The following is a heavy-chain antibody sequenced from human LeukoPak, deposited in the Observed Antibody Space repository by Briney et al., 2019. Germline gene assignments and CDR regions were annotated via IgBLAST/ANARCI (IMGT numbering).Heavy chain of an antibody. V-gene: IGHV4-59*08. D-gene: IGHD3-10*01. CDR2: VYYSGST. Sequence: SETLSLTCTVSGGSISSYYWSWIRQPPGKGLEWIGYVYYSGSTNYNPSLKSRVTISVDTSKNQFSLKLSSVTAADTAVYYCARHLFYGSGRYYLDWGQGTLVTVSS. CDR3: ARHLFYGSGRYYLD. CDR1: GGSISSYY. J-gene: IGHJ4*02.